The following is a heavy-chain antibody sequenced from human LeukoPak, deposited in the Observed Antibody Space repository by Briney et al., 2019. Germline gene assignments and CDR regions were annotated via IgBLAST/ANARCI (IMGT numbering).Heavy chain of an antibody. D-gene: IGHD3-3*01. CDR2: IYYSGST. V-gene: IGHV4-39*07. CDR1: GGSISSSSYY. J-gene: IGHJ4*02. Sequence: SETLSLTCTVSGGSISSSSYYWGWIRQPPGKGLEWIGNIYYSGSTYYNPSLKSRVTISVDASKNQFSLKLSSVTAADTAVYYCARDSSADYDFWSAYPSPVSYFDSWGQGTLVTVSS. CDR3: ARDSSADYDFWSAYPSPVSYFDS.